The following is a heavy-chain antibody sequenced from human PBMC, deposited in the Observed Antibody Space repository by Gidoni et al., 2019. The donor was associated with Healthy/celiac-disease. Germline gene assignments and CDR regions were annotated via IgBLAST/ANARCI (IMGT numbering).Heavy chain of an antibody. CDR2: ISGSGGST. CDR3: AKYRRITMVQGVPAGLVFDY. D-gene: IGHD3-10*01. J-gene: IGHJ4*02. Sequence: EVQLLESGGGLVQPGGSLRRSCAASGFTFSSYAMRWVRQAPGKGLGGVSAISGSGGSTYYADSVKGRFTISRDNSKNTLYLQMNSLRAEDTAVYYCAKYRRITMVQGVPAGLVFDYWGQGTLVTVSS. CDR1: GFTFSSYA. V-gene: IGHV3-23*01.